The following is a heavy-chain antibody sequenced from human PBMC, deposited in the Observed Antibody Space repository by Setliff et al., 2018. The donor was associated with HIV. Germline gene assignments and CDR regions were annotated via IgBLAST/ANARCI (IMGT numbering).Heavy chain of an antibody. V-gene: IGHV3-74*01. D-gene: IGHD3-16*01. CDR2: IDSDGSDT. CDR3: AGGTFHGFDY. CDR1: GLTFSNYW. Sequence: GSLRLSCVASGLTFSNYWMHWVRQAPGKGLVWVSRIDSDGSDTDYADSVRGRFTISRDNAKNSLYLQMNSLRAEDTAVYYCAGGTFHGFDYWGQGTLVTVSS. J-gene: IGHJ4*02.